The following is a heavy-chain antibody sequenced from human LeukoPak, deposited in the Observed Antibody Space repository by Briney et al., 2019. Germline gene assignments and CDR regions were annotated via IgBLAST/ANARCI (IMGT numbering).Heavy chain of an antibody. J-gene: IGHJ4*02. D-gene: IGHD3-10*01. CDR2: TDYSGST. CDR1: GGSISSSYSY. Sequence: PSETLSLTCTVSGGSISSSYSYWGWIRQPPGKGLEWIGSTDYSGSTYGNPSLKSRVTISVDTSKNQFSLKMSSVTAADTAVYYCARHSHGSGSYRRFDNWGQGTLVTVSS. CDR3: ARHSHGSGSYRRFDN. V-gene: IGHV4-39*01.